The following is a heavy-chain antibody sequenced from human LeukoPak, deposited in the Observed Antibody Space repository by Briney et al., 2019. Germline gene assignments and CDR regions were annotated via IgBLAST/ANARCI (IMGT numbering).Heavy chain of an antibody. V-gene: IGHV3-74*01. D-gene: IGHD2-2*01. CDR2: INSDGSSK. CDR3: ARDEVYCSSTSCSSY. Sequence: GGSLRLSCAASGFTFSSYWMHWVRQAPGKGLVWVSRINSDGSSKSYADSVKGRFTISRDNAKNTLYLQMNSLRDEDTAVYYCARDEVYCSSTSCSSYWGQGTLVTVSS. CDR1: GFTFSSYW. J-gene: IGHJ4*02.